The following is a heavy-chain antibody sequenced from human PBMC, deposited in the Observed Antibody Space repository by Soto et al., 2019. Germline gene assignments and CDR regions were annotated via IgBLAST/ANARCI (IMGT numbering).Heavy chain of an antibody. J-gene: IGHJ6*02. Sequence: SVKVSCKASGGTFSSYAISWVRQAPGQGLEWMGGIIPIFGTANYAQKFQGRVTITADESTSTAYMELSSLRSEDTAVYYCAGEGLNDSSGRLAYYGMDVWGQGTTVTVSS. CDR3: AGEGLNDSSGRLAYYGMDV. CDR2: IIPIFGTA. V-gene: IGHV1-69*13. D-gene: IGHD3-22*01. CDR1: GGTFSSYA.